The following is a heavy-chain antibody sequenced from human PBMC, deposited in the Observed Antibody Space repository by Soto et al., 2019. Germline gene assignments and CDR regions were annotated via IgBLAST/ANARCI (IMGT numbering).Heavy chain of an antibody. Sequence: PAGSLRLSRAPSVFTAPNHAKSWDRPSPGKGLEWVSASGGSGGSTSYADSVERRFTSASDNAKNTLYREMSSLGAEDRAVYYCAKDLFRAPGKGSGPTRQVDCWGQGAVFAV. CDR3: AKDLFRAPGKGSGPTRQVDC. CDR1: VFTAPNHA. D-gene: IGHD3-10*01. CDR2: SGGSGGST. J-gene: IGHJ4*02. V-gene: IGHV3-23*01.